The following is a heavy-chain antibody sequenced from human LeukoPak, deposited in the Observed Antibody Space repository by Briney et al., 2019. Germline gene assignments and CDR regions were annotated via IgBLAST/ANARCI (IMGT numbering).Heavy chain of an antibody. CDR3: ASAVGYYDSSGYFLGYFDY. CDR2: IYPDESNI. D-gene: IGHD3-22*01. Sequence: GESLEISCKGSGYSFPTYWIAWVRQMPGKGLEWMGIIYPDESNIRYSPSFQGQVTISADKSISTAYLQWSSLKASDTAMYYCASAVGYYDSSGYFLGYFDYWGQGTLVTVSS. CDR1: GYSFPTYW. V-gene: IGHV5-51*01. J-gene: IGHJ4*02.